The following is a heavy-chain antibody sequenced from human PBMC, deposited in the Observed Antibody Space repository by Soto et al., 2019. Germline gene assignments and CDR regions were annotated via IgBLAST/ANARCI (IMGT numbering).Heavy chain of an antibody. CDR2: INAGNGNT. V-gene: IGHV1-3*01. Sequence: ASVKVSCKASGYTFTSYAMHWVRQAPGQRLEWMGWINAGNGNTKYSQKFQGRVTITRDTSASTAYMELSSLRSEDTAVYYCARDPDEYSSSSEGFDIWGQGTMVTVSS. CDR3: ARDPDEYSSSSEGFDI. D-gene: IGHD6-6*01. CDR1: GYTFTSYA. J-gene: IGHJ3*02.